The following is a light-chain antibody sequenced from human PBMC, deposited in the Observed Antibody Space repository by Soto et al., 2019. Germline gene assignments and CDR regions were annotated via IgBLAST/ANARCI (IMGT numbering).Light chain of an antibody. CDR2: AAS. J-gene: IGKJ3*01. V-gene: IGKV3-15*01. Sequence: EIVLTQSPATLSVSPGERATLSCRASQSVSSNLAWYQHKPGQAPRLLIYAASTRATGIPARFSGSGSGTDFPLTISRLQSEDFAVYYCHQYHHWPPSFTFGPGTKVDI. CDR1: QSVSSN. CDR3: HQYHHWPPSFT.